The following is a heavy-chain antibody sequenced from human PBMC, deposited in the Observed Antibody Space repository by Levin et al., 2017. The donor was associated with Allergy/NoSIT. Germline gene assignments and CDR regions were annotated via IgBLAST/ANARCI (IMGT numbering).Heavy chain of an antibody. Sequence: PSETLSLTCTVSGGSISSSSYYWGWIRQPPGKGLEWIGSIYYSGSTYYNPSLKSRVTISVDTSKNQFSLKLSSVTAADTAVYYCARHYLAHYGDYGGGFDYWGQGTLVTVSS. CDR1: GGSISSSSYY. D-gene: IGHD4-17*01. CDR3: ARHYLAHYGDYGGGFDY. J-gene: IGHJ4*02. CDR2: IYYSGST. V-gene: IGHV4-39*01.